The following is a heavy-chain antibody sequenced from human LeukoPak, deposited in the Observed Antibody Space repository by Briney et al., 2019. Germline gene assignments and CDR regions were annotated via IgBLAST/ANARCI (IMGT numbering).Heavy chain of an antibody. D-gene: IGHD3-10*01. J-gene: IGHJ3*02. CDR2: INPNSGGT. V-gene: IGHV1-2*02. Sequence: ASVKVSCKASGYTFTGYYMHWVRQAPGQGREWMGWINPNSGGTNYAQKFQGRVTMTTDTSISTAYMELSRLRSDDTAVYYCASGREYYGSGSHDDAFDIWGQGTMVTVSS. CDR1: GYTFTGYY. CDR3: ASGREYYGSGSHDDAFDI.